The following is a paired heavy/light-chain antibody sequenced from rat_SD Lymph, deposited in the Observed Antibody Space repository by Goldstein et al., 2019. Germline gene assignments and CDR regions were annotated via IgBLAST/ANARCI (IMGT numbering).Heavy chain of an antibody. J-gene: IGHJ3*01. CDR2: ISSSSSYI. CDR1: GFTFSNYG. CDR3: ARRGYNNYDPFAY. D-gene: IGHD1-10*01. V-gene: IGHV5-34*01. Sequence: EVQLVESGGGLVQPGRSLKLSCLASGFTFSNYGMNWIRQAPGKGLEWVASISSSSSYIYYADTVKGRFTISRDNAKNTLYLQMTSLRSEDTALYYCARRGYNNYDPFAYWGQGTLVTVSS.
Light chain of an antibody. J-gene: IGKJ5*01. Sequence: DIQMTQSPSSLPASLGDRVTITCRASQDIGNYLRWFQQKPGKSPRLMIYGATNLAAGVPSRFSGSRSGSDYSLTINSLESEDMAIYYCLQHNEYPLTFGSGTKLEIK. CDR2: GAT. CDR3: LQHNEYPLT. CDR1: QDIGNY. V-gene: IGKV14S18*01.